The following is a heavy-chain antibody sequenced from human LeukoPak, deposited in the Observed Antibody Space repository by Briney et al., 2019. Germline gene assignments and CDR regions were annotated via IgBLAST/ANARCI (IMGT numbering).Heavy chain of an antibody. V-gene: IGHV4-39*01. Sequence: SETLSLTCTVSGGSISSSSYYWGWIRQPPGKGLEWIVTIYYSGNTYYNPSLKSRVTISVDTSKNQFSLKLSSVTAADTAVYYCAKAQPIENYDSSGYHSGDAFDIWGQGTMVTVSS. D-gene: IGHD3-22*01. J-gene: IGHJ3*02. CDR2: IYYSGNT. CDR1: GGSISSSSYY. CDR3: AKAQPIENYDSSGYHSGDAFDI.